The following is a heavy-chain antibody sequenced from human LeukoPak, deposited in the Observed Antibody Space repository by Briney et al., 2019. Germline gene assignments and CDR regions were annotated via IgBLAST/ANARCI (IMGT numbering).Heavy chain of an antibody. CDR2: IKQDGSEQ. CDR1: GFTFSSYA. Sequence: PGGSLRLSCAASGFTFSSYAMSWVRQAPGKGLEWVGNIKQDGSEQYYVDSMRGRFIISRDNAKNSLYLQMSSLRAEDTAVYYCARSTAGLDYWGQGTLVTVSS. CDR3: ARSTAGLDY. D-gene: IGHD1-1*01. V-gene: IGHV3-7*01. J-gene: IGHJ4*02.